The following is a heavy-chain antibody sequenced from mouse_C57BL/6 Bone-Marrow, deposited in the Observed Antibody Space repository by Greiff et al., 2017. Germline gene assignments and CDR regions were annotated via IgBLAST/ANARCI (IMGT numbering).Heavy chain of an antibody. J-gene: IGHJ3*01. Sequence: LVESGAELARPGASVKLSCKASGYTFTSYGISWVKQRTGQGLDWIGEIYPRSGNTYYNEKFKGKATLTADKASSTAYRELRDLTSEDSAVYFWVYIPAWFAYWGQGTLVTVSA. CDR1: GYTFTSYG. D-gene: IGHD1-3*01. CDR2: IYPRSGNT. V-gene: IGHV1-81*01. CDR3: VYIPAWFAY.